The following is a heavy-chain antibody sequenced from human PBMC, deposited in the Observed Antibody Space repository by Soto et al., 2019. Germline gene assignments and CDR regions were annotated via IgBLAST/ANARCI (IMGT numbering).Heavy chain of an antibody. D-gene: IGHD1-1*01. J-gene: IGHJ3*02. CDR2: INPTGGST. CDR1: GYAFTLYS. CDR3: ARSTGAYALYI. V-gene: IGHV1-46*01. Sequence: QEQLVQSGAEVKKPGASVKVSCKASGYAFTLYSIHWVRQAPGQGLEWMGMINPTGGSTSYSPKFQGRVTMTTDTSTTTVHMELSSLKSEDTAVFYCARSTGAYALYIWGQGTMVTVSS.